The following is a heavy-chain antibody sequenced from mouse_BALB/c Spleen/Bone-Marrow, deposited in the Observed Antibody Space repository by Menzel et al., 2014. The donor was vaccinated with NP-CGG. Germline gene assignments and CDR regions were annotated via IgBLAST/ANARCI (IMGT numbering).Heavy chain of an antibody. J-gene: IGHJ2*01. V-gene: IGHV5-17*02. CDR3: ARSGSSSGYFDY. Sequence: EVKLQESGRGLVQPGGSRKLSCAASGFTFSSFGMHWVRQAPEKGLEWVAYISSGSSTIYYADTVMGRFTISRDNPKNTLFLQMTSLRSEDTAMYYCARSGSSSGYFDYWGQGTTLTVSS. CDR1: GFTFSSFG. CDR2: ISSGSSTI. D-gene: IGHD1-1*01.